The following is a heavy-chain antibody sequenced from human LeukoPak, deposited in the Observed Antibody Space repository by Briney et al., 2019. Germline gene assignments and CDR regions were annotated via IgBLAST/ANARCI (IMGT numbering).Heavy chain of an antibody. J-gene: IGHJ4*02. CDR1: GFSFGTHG. CDR2: LDGSGASI. Sequence: GGSLRLSCAASGFSFGTHGMSWVRQGPGKGLEWVSALDGSGASIYYTDSVKGRFTISRDNSKNTLFLQMNSLRAEDTAVYYCAKRIQYSSSSAYFDYWGQGSLVAVSS. V-gene: IGHV3-23*01. D-gene: IGHD6-6*01. CDR3: AKRIQYSSSSAYFDY.